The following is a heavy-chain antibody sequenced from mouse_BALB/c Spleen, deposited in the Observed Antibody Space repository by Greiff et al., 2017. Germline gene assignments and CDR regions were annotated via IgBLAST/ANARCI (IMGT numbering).Heavy chain of an antibody. CDR3: AREGGYYFDY. D-gene: IGHD1-2*01. V-gene: IGHV5-6-3*01. J-gene: IGHJ2*01. CDR2: INSNGGST. CDR1: GFTFSSYG. Sequence: VQLKESGGGLVQPGGSLKLSCAASGFTFSSYGMSWVRQTPDKRLELVATINSNGGSTYYPDSVKGRFTISRDNAKNTLYLQMSSLKSEDTAMYYCAREGGYYFDYWGQGTTLTVSS.